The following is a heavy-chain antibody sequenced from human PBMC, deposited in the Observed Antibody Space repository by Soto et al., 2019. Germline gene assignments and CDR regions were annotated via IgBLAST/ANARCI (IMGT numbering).Heavy chain of an antibody. J-gene: IGHJ5*02. CDR2: INTDGTTT. V-gene: IGHV3-74*01. D-gene: IGHD3-16*01. CDR1: GFTFSTDW. CDR3: ARAFAANWGRVDP. Sequence: GGSLRLSCAASGFTFSTDWMFWVRQVPGKGLVWVSRINTDGTTTNYADSVKGRFTISRDNAKNTLYLQMNSLRAEDAAIYYCARAFAANWGRVDPWGQGTLVTVSS.